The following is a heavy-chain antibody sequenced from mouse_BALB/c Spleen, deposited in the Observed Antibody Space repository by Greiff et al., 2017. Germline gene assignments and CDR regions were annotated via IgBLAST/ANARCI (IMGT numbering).Heavy chain of an antibody. V-gene: IGHV3-6*02. CDR2: ISYDGSN. Sequence: EVKLQQSGPGLVKPSQSLSLTCSVTGYSITSGYYWNWIRQFPGNKLEWMGYISYDGSNNYNPSLKNRISITRDTSKNQFFLKLNSVTTEDTATYYCARRDPWYFDVWGAGTTVTGSS. J-gene: IGHJ1*01. CDR3: ARRDPWYFDV. CDR1: GYSITSGYY. D-gene: IGHD3-3*01.